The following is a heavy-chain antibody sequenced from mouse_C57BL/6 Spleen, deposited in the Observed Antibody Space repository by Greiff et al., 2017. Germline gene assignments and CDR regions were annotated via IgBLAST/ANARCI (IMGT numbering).Heavy chain of an antibody. V-gene: IGHV1-64*01. D-gene: IGHD1-1*01. CDR3: ARYHYYGSSWYFGV. Sequence: QVQLQQPGAELVKPGASVKLSCKASGYTFTSYWMHWVKQRPGQGLEWIGMIPPNSGSTNYNEKFKSKATLTVDKSSSTAYMQLSSLTSEDSAVYYCARYHYYGSSWYFGVWGTRTTVTVFS. CDR2: IPPNSGST. CDR1: GYTFTSYW. J-gene: IGHJ1*03.